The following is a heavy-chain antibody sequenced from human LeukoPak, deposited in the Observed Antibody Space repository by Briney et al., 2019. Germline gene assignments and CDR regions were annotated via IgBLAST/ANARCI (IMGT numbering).Heavy chain of an antibody. V-gene: IGHV3-48*04. D-gene: IGHD1-1*01. CDR3: AKLERRGGYFDY. J-gene: IGHJ4*02. CDR1: GFTVSRNY. CDR2: IGLSTSTI. Sequence: GGSLRLSCAASGFTVSRNYMSWVRQAPGKGLEWGSCIGLSTSTIYYADSVKGRFTISRDNAKNSLSLQMNSLRAEDTAVYYCAKLERRGGYFDYWGQGTLVTVSS.